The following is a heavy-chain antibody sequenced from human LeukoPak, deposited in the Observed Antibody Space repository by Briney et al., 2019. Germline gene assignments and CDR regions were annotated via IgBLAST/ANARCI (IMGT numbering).Heavy chain of an antibody. CDR2: IYYSGTT. J-gene: IGHJ6*03. D-gene: IGHD2-2*01. Sequence: SETLSLTCTVSGGSISSYYWSWIRQPPGKGLEWIGYIYYSGTTNYNPSLKSRVTISVDTSKNQFSLKLSSVTAADTAVYYCARWGPNCSSTSCYKRRLNYYYYMDVWGKGTTVTVSS. CDR1: GGSISSYY. V-gene: IGHV4-59*01. CDR3: ARWGPNCSSTSCYKRRLNYYYYMDV.